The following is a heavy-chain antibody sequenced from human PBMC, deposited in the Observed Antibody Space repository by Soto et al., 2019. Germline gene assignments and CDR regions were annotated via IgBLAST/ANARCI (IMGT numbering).Heavy chain of an antibody. CDR1: GYTFTGYY. Sequence: SVKVSCKASGYTFTGYYMHWVRQAPGQGHEWMGWINPNSGGTNYAQKFQGWVTMTRDTSISTAYMELSRLRSDDKAVYYCARALTVTPYYYYYLLAVSGQGTTDPGS. D-gene: IGHD4-17*01. V-gene: IGHV1-2*04. CDR3: ARALTVTPYYYYYLLAV. CDR2: INPNSGGT. J-gene: IGHJ6*02.